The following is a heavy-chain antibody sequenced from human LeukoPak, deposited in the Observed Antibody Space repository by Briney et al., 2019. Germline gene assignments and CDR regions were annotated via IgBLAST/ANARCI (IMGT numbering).Heavy chain of an antibody. CDR1: GGSISSGGYS. Sequence: PSETLSLTCAVSGGSISSGGYSWSWIRQPPAKGLEWIGYIYHSGSTYYNPSLKSRVTISVDRSKNQFSLKLSSVTAADTAVYYCARVGGQGFDPWGQGTLVTVSS. J-gene: IGHJ5*02. D-gene: IGHD3-16*01. V-gene: IGHV4-30-2*01. CDR3: ARVGGQGFDP. CDR2: IYHSGST.